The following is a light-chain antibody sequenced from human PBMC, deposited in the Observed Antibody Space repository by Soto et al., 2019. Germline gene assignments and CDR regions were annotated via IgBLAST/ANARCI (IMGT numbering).Light chain of an antibody. CDR3: QQYVSSPWT. Sequence: EIVLTQSPGTLSLSPGERATLSCRASPSVFSSHLAWYQQKPGQAPILLISGASNRAAGIPDRFSGSGSGTDFTLTISRLEPEDFAVYYCQQYVSSPWTFGQGTKVEIK. CDR2: GAS. J-gene: IGKJ1*01. CDR1: PSVFSSH. V-gene: IGKV3-20*01.